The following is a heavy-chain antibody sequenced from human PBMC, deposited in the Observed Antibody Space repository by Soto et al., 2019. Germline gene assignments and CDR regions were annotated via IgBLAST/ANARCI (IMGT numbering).Heavy chain of an antibody. CDR1: GDRFTSYA. V-gene: IGHV1-3*01. CDR3: ARDPSYYGTDV. CDR2: INAGNGNT. J-gene: IGHJ6*02. Sequence: ASVKVSCKASGDRFTSYAMHWVRQAPGQRLEWMGWINAGNGNTKYSQKFQGRVTITRDTSASTAYMELSSLRSEDTAVYYCARDPSYYGTDVWGQGTTVTVSS.